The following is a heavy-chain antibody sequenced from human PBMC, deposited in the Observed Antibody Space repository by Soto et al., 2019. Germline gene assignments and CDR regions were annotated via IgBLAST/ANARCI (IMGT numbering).Heavy chain of an antibody. D-gene: IGHD3-3*01. V-gene: IGHV3-30*18. J-gene: IGHJ4*02. CDR3: AKDRAGDIYVAARSGLDY. CDR2: ISYDGSNK. Sequence: PGGSLRLSCAASGFTFFSYGMHWVRQAPGKGLEWVAVISYDGSNKYYGDSVKGRFTISRDNSRNTLYLQMNSLRADDTAAYYCAKDRAGDIYVAARSGLDYWGQGTLVTVSS. CDR1: GFTFFSYG.